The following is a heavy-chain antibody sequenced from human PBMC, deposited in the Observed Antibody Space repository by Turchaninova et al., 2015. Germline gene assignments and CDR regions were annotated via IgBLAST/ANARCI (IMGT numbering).Heavy chain of an antibody. Sequence: VQLHESGPGLANTSCTLPSTCDAAVYSIRSGDYWGWIRQPPGKGLEWIGSIYHSWSTYYNPSLKSRVTISVDTSKNQFSLKLSSVTAADTAVYYCARAPVDTAMAEFDYWGQGTLVTVSS. CDR2: IYHSWST. V-gene: IGHV4-38-2*01. D-gene: IGHD5-18*01. J-gene: IGHJ4*02. CDR1: VYSIRSGDY. CDR3: ARAPVDTAMAEFDY.